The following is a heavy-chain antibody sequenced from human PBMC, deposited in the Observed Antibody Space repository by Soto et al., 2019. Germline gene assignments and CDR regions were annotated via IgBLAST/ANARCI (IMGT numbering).Heavy chain of an antibody. CDR2: IYHSGST. CDR3: ARVMLDSSGYYQRAIDY. V-gene: IGHV4-38-2*01. D-gene: IGHD3-22*01. J-gene: IGHJ4*02. CDR1: GYSISSGYY. Sequence: SETLSLTCAVSGYSISSGYYWGWIRQPPGKGLEWIGSIYHSGSTYYNPSLKSRVTISVDTSKNQFSLKLSSVTAADTAVYYCARVMLDSSGYYQRAIDYWGQGTLVTVSS.